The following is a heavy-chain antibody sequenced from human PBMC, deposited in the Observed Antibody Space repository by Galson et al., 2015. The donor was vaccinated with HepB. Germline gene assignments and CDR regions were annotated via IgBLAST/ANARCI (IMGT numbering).Heavy chain of an antibody. J-gene: IGHJ6*02. CDR1: GYTFTSYY. D-gene: IGHD1-20*01. Sequence: SCKASGYTFTSYYMHWVRQAPGQGLEWMGIINRSGGSTSYAQKFQGRVTMTRDTSTSTVYMELSSLRSEDTAVYYCARRITGTTGGMDVWGQGTTVTVSS. V-gene: IGHV1-46*01. CDR2: INRSGGST. CDR3: ARRITGTTGGMDV.